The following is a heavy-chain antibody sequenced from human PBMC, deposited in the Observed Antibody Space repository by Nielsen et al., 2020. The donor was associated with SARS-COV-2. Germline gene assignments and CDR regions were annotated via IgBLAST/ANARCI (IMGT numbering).Heavy chain of an antibody. CDR1: GDTINTYY. D-gene: IGHD1-26*01. CDR2: IYSSGST. J-gene: IGHJ4*02. Sequence: SCNVSGDTINTYYWSWIRQPPGKGLEWIGYIYSSGSTSYNPSLKSRATISVDTSKNQLSLKVTSVTAADTAVYYCARGPLGGSYWSRDYWGQGTLVTVSA. V-gene: IGHV4-59*01. CDR3: ARGPLGGSYWSRDY.